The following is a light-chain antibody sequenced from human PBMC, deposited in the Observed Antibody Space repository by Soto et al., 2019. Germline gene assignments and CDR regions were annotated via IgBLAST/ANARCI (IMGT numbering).Light chain of an antibody. Sequence: EIVMTQSPATLSVSPGGRATLSCRASQSVDNSLAWYQKRPGQPPRLLIYAASTRATGTPVRFSGSGSGTEFTLTISSLQSEDFAVYYCQMYNNWPPRYTFGPGTKLEIK. CDR3: QMYNNWPPRYT. V-gene: IGKV3-15*01. CDR2: AAS. J-gene: IGKJ2*01. CDR1: QSVDNS.